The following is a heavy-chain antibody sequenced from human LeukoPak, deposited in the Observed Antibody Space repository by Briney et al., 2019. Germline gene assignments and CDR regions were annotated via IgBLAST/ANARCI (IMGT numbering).Heavy chain of an antibody. J-gene: IGHJ4*02. CDR2: IYPGDSDS. D-gene: IGHD5-24*01. Sequence: GASLKISFKGSGYRFTSYWIGWVRPMPGKGLEWMGIIYPGDSDSRYSPSFQGQVTISADKSISTAYLQWNSLKASDTAMYYCARLRDAYPDYWGQGTLITVSS. CDR1: GYRFTSYW. CDR3: ARLRDAYPDY. V-gene: IGHV5-51*01.